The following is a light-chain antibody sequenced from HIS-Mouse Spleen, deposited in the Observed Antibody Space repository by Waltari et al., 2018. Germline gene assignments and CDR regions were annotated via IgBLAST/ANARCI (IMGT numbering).Light chain of an antibody. CDR1: ALPKKY. CDR3: YSTDSSGNHRV. CDR2: EDS. Sequence: SYELTQPPSVSVSPGQTARITCSGDALPKKYAYWYQQKSGQAPVLGIYEDSKRPSGIPERFSGSSSGTMATLTISGAQVEDEADYYCYSTDSSGNHRVFGVGTKLTVL. V-gene: IGLV3-10*01. J-gene: IGLJ2*01.